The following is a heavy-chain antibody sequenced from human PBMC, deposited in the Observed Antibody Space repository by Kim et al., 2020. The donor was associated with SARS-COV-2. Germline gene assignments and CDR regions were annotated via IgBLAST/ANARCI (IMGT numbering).Heavy chain of an antibody. D-gene: IGHD3-10*01. CDR1: GGSISSYF. CDR3: ARESMVDNNYGLDV. V-gene: IGHV4-59*01. J-gene: IGHJ6*02. CDR2: IYYSGST. Sequence: SETLSLTCTVSGGSISSYFWTWIRQSPGKGLEWIGYIYYSGSTNYNPSLRSRLTISLDTSKKQFSLKLNSVTAADTAVYYCARESMVDNNYGLDVWGQGTTVTVSS.